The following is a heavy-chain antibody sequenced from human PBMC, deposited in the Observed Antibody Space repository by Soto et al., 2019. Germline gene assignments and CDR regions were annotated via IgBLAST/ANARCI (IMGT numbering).Heavy chain of an antibody. CDR2: ISAYNGNT. D-gene: IGHD3-10*01. Sequence: QVQLVQSGAEVKKPGASVKVSCKASGYTFTSYGISWVRQAPGQGLEWMGWISAYNGNTNYAQKLQGRVTMTTDTSTSTAYMELSSLSPDDTAVYYCARAHYYGSGSYYNADYCGQGALVTVSA. J-gene: IGHJ4*02. CDR1: GYTFTSYG. V-gene: IGHV1-18*01. CDR3: ARAHYYGSGSYYNADY.